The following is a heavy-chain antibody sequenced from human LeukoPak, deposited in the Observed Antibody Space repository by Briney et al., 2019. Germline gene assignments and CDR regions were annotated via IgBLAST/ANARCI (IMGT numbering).Heavy chain of an antibody. J-gene: IGHJ4*02. D-gene: IGHD3-10*01. Sequence: PGRSLRLSCAASGFTFSSYGVHWVRQAPGKGLEWVAVIWYDGSNKYYADSVKGRFTISRDNSKNTLYLQMNSLRAEDTAEYYCARDGSGSYYKGFDYWGQGTLVTVSS. CDR1: GFTFSSYG. CDR3: ARDGSGSYYKGFDY. CDR2: IWYDGSNK. V-gene: IGHV3-33*01.